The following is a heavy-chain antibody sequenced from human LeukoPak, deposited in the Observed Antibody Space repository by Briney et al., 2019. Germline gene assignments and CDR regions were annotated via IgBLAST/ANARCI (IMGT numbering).Heavy chain of an antibody. D-gene: IGHD3-16*01. CDR3: VSAPRNVPRPPFDC. V-gene: IGHV3-23*01. J-gene: IGHJ4*02. CDR1: GFTFSNYA. Sequence: HPGGSLRLSCAASGFTFSNYAMTWVRQAPGKGLEWVSGISGSGGSTYYADSVKGRFTISRDNSKNTLSLQMNSLRAEDTAIYHCVSAPRNVPRPPFDCWGQGILVTVSS. CDR2: ISGSGGST.